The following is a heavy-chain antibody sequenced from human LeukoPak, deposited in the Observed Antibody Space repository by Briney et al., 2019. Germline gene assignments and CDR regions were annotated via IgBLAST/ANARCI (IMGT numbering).Heavy chain of an antibody. Sequence: PSETLSLTCAVYGGSFTGYFWSWIRQPPGRGLEWIAEINHSGSTNYNPSLKSRVTISVDTSKNQFSLKLSSVTAADTAVYYCASSIAEDAFDIWGQGTMVTVSS. V-gene: IGHV4-34*01. CDR3: ASSIAEDAFDI. CDR1: GGSFTGYF. J-gene: IGHJ3*02. D-gene: IGHD2/OR15-2a*01. CDR2: INHSGST.